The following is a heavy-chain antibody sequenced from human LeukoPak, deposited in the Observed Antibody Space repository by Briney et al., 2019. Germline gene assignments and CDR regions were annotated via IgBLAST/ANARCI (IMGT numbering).Heavy chain of an antibody. J-gene: IGHJ4*02. CDR1: KFTFSNYG. CDR2: VSSDGCTK. CDR3: AKEYDSGGYGANFDY. Sequence: GGSLRLSCTASKFTFSNYGMQWVRQAPGKGLEGVAVVSSDGCTKYYADSVKGRFTISRENSRNTMYLQMDSLRAEDTAVYYCAKEYDSGGYGANFDYWGQGTLVTVSS. D-gene: IGHD3-10*01. V-gene: IGHV3-30*18.